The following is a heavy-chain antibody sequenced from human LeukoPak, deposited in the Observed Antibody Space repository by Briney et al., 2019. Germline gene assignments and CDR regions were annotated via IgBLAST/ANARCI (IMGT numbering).Heavy chain of an antibody. J-gene: IGHJ4*02. CDR1: GGSISSSTYY. D-gene: IGHD1-26*01. CDR2: IYYSGST. CDR3: ARNASDSGTSYFAY. Sequence: SETLSLTCTVSGGSISSSTYYWGWIRQPPGKGLEWIGSIYYSGSTSYNPSLKSRVTISVDTSKNQFSLKLDSVTAADTAVYYCARNASDSGTSYFAYWGQGTLVTVSS. V-gene: IGHV4-39*01.